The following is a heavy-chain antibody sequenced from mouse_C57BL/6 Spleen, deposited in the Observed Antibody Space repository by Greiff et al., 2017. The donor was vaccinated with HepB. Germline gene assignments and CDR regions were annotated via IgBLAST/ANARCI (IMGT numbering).Heavy chain of an antibody. V-gene: IGHV3-6*01. Sequence: EVQLQQSGPGLVKPSQSLSLTCSVTGYSITSGYYWNWIRQFPGNKLEWMGYISYDGSNNYNPSLKNRISITRDTSKNQFFLKLNSVTTEDTATYYCASFYDYDVYYAMDYWGQGTSVTVSS. CDR2: ISYDGSN. J-gene: IGHJ4*01. CDR1: GYSITSGYY. CDR3: ASFYDYDVYYAMDY. D-gene: IGHD2-4*01.